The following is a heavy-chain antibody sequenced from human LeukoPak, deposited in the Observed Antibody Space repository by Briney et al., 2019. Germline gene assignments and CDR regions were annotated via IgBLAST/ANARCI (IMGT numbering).Heavy chain of an antibody. CDR2: IYSGGST. J-gene: IGHJ6*02. CDR3: ASRRDYGDYYYYHYGMDV. V-gene: IGHV3-66*01. D-gene: IGHD4-17*01. Sequence: GGSLRLSCAASGFTVSSNYMSWVRQAPGKGLEWVSVIYSGGSTYYADSVKGRFTISRDNSKNTLYLQMNSLRAEDTAVYYCASRRDYGDYYYYHYGMDVWGQGTTVTVSS. CDR1: GFTVSSNY.